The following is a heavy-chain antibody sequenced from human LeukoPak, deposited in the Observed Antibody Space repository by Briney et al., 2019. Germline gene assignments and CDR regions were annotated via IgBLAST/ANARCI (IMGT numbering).Heavy chain of an antibody. V-gene: IGHV4-4*07. D-gene: IGHD1-26*01. Sequence: SETLSLTCTVSGGSISSYYWSWIRQPPGKGLEWIGRIYTSGSTNYNPSLKSRVTMSVDTSKNQFSLTLSSVTAADTAVYYCARVGAPSTRYSGSYSDAFDIWGQGTMVTVSS. J-gene: IGHJ3*02. CDR2: IYTSGST. CDR3: ARVGAPSTRYSGSYSDAFDI. CDR1: GGSISSYY.